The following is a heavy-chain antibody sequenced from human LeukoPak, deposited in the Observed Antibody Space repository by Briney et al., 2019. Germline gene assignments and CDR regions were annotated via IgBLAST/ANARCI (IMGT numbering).Heavy chain of an antibody. CDR2: IAPSDSYT. J-gene: IGHJ4*02. CDR3: ATGASKVTTEVANY. D-gene: IGHD4-17*01. Sequence: PAESLTISCKGSGYSFTNYWISWVRQMPGKGLEWMGRIAPSDSYTKYSPSFEGHVTISVDKSISTAFLQWNSLKASDSAMYYCATGASKVTTEVANYWGQGTQVAVSS. V-gene: IGHV5-10-1*01. CDR1: GYSFTNYW.